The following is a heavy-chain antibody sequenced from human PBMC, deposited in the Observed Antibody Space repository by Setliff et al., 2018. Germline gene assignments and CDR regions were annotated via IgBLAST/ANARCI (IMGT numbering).Heavy chain of an antibody. CDR2: IYYSGST. V-gene: IGHV4-39*07. D-gene: IGHD2-21*01. J-gene: IGHJ3*02. CDR1: GGSISSSSYY. CDR3: ATMHIVVVIAISDHAFDI. Sequence: SETLSLTCTVSGGSISSSSYYWGWIRQPPGKGLEWIGSIYYSGSTYYNPSLKSRVTISVDTSKNQFSLKLSSVTAADTAVYYCATMHIVVVIAISDHAFDIWGQGTMVTVSS.